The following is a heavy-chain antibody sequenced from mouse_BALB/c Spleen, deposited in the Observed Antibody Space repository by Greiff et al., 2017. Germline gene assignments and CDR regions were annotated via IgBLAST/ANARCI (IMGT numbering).Heavy chain of an antibody. CDR1: GFTFSSYG. D-gene: IGHD4-1*01. CDR3: ARQNWERYFDV. V-gene: IGHV5-6*02. CDR2: ISSGGSYT. Sequence: EVKLEESGGDLVKPGGSLKLSCAASGFTFSSYGMSWVRQTPDKRLEWVATISSGGSYTYYPDSVKGRFTISRDNAKNTLYLQMSSLKSEDTAMYYCARQNWERYFDVWGAGTTVTVSS. J-gene: IGHJ1*01.